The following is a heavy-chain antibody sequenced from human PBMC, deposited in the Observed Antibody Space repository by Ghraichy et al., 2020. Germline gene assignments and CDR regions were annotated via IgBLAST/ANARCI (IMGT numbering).Heavy chain of an antibody. CDR2: ITSSSRTK. CDR3: ARGSSVVRFYYYDGMDV. CDR1: GFTLSSDS. J-gene: IGHJ6*02. D-gene: IGHD4-23*01. V-gene: IGHV3-48*02. Sequence: GGSLRLSCVGSGFTLSSDSMNWVRQSPGKGLEWVSYITSSSRTKMYADSVKGRFTISRDNAQNSLYLQMNSLRDEDTAVYYCARGSSVVRFYYYDGMDVWGQGTTVTVSS.